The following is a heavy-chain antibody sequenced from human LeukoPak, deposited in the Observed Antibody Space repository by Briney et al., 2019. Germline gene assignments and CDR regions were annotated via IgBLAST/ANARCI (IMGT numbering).Heavy chain of an antibody. CDR1: GGSISSYY. CDR2: IYYSGST. D-gene: IGHD6-6*01. V-gene: IGHV4-59*01. J-gene: IGHJ4*02. Sequence: SETLSLTCTVAGGSISSYYWSWIRQPPGKGLEWIGYIYYSGSTNYNPSLKSRVTISVDTSKNLFSLKLSSVTAADTAVYYCARQKYSSSSGYYFDSWGQGTLVTVSS. CDR3: ARQKYSSSSGYYFDS.